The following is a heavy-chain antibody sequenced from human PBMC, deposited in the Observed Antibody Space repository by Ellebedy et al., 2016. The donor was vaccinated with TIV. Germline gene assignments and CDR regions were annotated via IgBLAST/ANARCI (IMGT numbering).Heavy chain of an antibody. V-gene: IGHV1-18*01. CDR3: ARDTPRWFGEFSPPPYP. D-gene: IGHD3-10*01. J-gene: IGHJ5*02. CDR1: GGTFSSYA. CDR2: ISAYNGNT. Sequence: ASVKVSCXASGGTFSSYAISWVRQAPGQGLEWMGWISAYNGNTNYAQKLQGRVTMTTDTSTSTAYMELRSLRSDDTAVYYCARDTPRWFGEFSPPPYPWGQGTLVTVSS.